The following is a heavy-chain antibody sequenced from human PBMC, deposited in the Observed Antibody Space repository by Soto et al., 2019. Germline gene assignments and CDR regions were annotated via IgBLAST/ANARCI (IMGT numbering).Heavy chain of an antibody. CDR1: GYTFTSYG. V-gene: IGHV1-18*01. J-gene: IGHJ6*02. D-gene: IGHD6-19*01. CDR2: ISAYNGNT. Sequence: QVQLVQSGAEVKKPGASVKVSCKASGYTFTSYGISWVRQAPGQGLEWMGWISAYNGNTNYAQKLQGRVTMTTDTSTSTAYMELRSLRTDDTAVYYCARDSSGWELSYDYYGMDVWGQGTTVTVSS. CDR3: ARDSSGWELSYDYYGMDV.